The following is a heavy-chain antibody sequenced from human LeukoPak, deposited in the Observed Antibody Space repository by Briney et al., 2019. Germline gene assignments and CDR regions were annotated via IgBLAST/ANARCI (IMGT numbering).Heavy chain of an antibody. J-gene: IGHJ5*02. V-gene: IGHV4-39*01. Sequence: SETLSLTCTVSGDSFSSSSDIWGWIRQSPGKGLEWTGSIYYSGNTYYNPSLKSRVTTSVDRSNNQFSLRLTSWTAADTAVYYCARGYCSSTSCYGWFDPWGQGIQVTVSS. D-gene: IGHD2-2*01. CDR3: ARGYCSSTSCYGWFDP. CDR2: IYYSGNT. CDR1: GDSFSSSSDI.